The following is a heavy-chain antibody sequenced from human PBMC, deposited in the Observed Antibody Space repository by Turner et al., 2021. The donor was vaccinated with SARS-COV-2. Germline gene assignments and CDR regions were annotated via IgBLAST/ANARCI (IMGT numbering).Heavy chain of an antibody. CDR2: IYPGDSDA. D-gene: IGHD3-10*01. Sequence: EVQLVQAGAEVKKPGETQKNSCKGSGYTFTSHWSDCVSQMPGKGLEWMGIIYPGDSDANYSPSCQGQVTFSVDKSISTAYLEWSSLTASDTAMYYCARRGESYYGSEYYFDYWGQGTLVTVSS. CDR1: GYTFTSHW. V-gene: IGHV5-51*03. J-gene: IGHJ4*02. CDR3: ARRGESYYGSEYYFDY.